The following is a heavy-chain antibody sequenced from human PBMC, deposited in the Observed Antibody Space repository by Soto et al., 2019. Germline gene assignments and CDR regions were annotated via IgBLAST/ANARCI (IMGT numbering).Heavy chain of an antibody. CDR3: ARSRFSSSWYPDY. J-gene: IGHJ4*02. Sequence: SETLSLTCAVSGGSITSGNHYWSWIRQLPGQGLQWIGLVTSTGSPHYNPSFQSRGAISLDTSKNQFSLKLSSVTAADTAVYYCARSRFSSSWYPDYWGQGTLVTVS. CDR2: VTSTGSP. CDR1: GGSITSGNHY. V-gene: IGHV4-31*02. D-gene: IGHD6-13*01.